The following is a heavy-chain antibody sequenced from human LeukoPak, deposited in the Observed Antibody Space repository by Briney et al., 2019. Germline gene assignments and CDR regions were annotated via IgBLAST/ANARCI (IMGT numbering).Heavy chain of an antibody. CDR2: INPSGGST. D-gene: IGHD5-18*01. Sequence: ASVKVSCKASGYTFTSYYMHWVRQAPGQGLEWMGIINPSGGSTSYAQKFQGRVTMTRDTSISTAYMELSRLRSDDTAVYYCARTYSFYYYYMDVWGKGTTVTISS. CDR1: GYTFTSYY. V-gene: IGHV1-46*01. CDR3: ARTYSFYYYYMDV. J-gene: IGHJ6*03.